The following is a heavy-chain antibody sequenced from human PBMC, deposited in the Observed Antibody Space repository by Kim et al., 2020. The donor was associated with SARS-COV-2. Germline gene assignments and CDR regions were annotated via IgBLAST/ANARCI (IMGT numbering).Heavy chain of an antibody. CDR2: ISYSGNS. Sequence: SETLSLTCSVSGGSIRSGGKFWTWIRQHPAKGLEWIGYISYSGNSHYSPSLRSRVSISLQTSETQFSLELTSVTAADTAVYYCARGQPLDYWGQGILVTVSS. CDR1: GGSIRSGGKF. J-gene: IGHJ4*02. CDR3: ARGQPLDY. D-gene: IGHD2-2*01. V-gene: IGHV4-31*03.